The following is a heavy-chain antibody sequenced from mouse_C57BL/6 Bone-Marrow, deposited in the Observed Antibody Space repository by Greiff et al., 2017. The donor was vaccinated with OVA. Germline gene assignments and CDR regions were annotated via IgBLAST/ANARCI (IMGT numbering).Heavy chain of an antibody. Sequence: QVQLQQSGAELVKPGASVKISCKASGYAFSSYWMNWVKQRPGKGLEWIGQIYPGDGDTNYNGKFKGKATLTADKSSSTAYMQLSSLTSEVSAVYSCARSTMVTTETAYYFDYWGQGTTLTVSS. CDR2: IYPGDGDT. J-gene: IGHJ2*01. CDR1: GYAFSSYW. CDR3: ARSTMVTTETAYYFDY. V-gene: IGHV1-80*01. D-gene: IGHD2-2*01.